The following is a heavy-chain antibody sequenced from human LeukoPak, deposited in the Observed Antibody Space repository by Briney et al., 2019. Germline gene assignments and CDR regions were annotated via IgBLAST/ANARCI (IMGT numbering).Heavy chain of an antibody. CDR2: INPSGGST. CDR1: GYTFTSYY. CDR3: AREFAHVDTAMVFDY. D-gene: IGHD5-18*01. V-gene: IGHV1-46*01. J-gene: IGHJ4*02. Sequence: GASVKVSCKASGYTFTSYYIHWVRQAPGQGLEWMGIINPSGGSTSYAQKFQGRVTMTRDTPTSTVYMELSSLRSEDTAVYYRAREFAHVDTAMVFDYWGQGTLVTVSS.